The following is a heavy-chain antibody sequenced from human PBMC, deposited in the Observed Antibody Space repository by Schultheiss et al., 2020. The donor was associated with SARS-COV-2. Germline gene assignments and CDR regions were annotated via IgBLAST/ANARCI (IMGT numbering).Heavy chain of an antibody. V-gene: IGHV3-64*04. CDR2: ISSNGGST. CDR3: AKALGNYGDYEDY. Sequence: GGSLRLSCSASGFTFSSYAMHWVRQAPGKGLEYVSAISSNGGSTYYADSVKGRFTISRDNSKNTLYLQMNSLRAEDTAVYYCAKALGNYGDYEDYWGQGTLVTVSS. J-gene: IGHJ4*02. CDR1: GFTFSSYA. D-gene: IGHD4-17*01.